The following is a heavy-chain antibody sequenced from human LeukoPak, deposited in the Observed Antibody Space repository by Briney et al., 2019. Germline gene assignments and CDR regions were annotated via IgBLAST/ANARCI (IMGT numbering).Heavy chain of an antibody. Sequence: GGSLRLSCAASGLTFSSYAMSWVRQAPGDGLEWVSATSGSGGSTYYADVVKGRFTNYRDNSKNTLYLQMNSLRAEDTALYYCARVPHPTVVPAGMRDYYYYYYRDVWGEGSTVGVSS. J-gene: IGHJ6*03. D-gene: IGHD2-2*01. CDR1: GLTFSSYA. CDR2: TSGSGGST. CDR3: ARVPHPTVVPAGMRDYYYYYYRDV. V-gene: IGHV3-23*01.